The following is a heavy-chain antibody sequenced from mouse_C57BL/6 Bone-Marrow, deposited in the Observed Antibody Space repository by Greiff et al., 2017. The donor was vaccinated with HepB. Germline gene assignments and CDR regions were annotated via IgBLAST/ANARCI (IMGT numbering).Heavy chain of an antibody. V-gene: IGHV1-69*01. D-gene: IGHD2-4*01. CDR1: GYTFTSYW. CDR2: IDPSDSYT. Sequence: QVQLQQPGAELVMPGASVKLSCKASGYTFTSYWMHWVKQRPGQGLEWIGEIDPSDSYTNYNQKFKGKSTLTVDNSSSTAYMQLSSLTSEDSAVYYCASEGDYPWFAYWGQGTLVTVSA. CDR3: ASEGDYPWFAY. J-gene: IGHJ3*01.